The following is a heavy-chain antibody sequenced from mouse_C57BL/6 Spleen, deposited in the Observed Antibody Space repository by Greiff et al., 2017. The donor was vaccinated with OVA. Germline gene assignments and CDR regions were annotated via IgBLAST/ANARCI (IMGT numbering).Heavy chain of an antibody. CDR3: ARDYGSSYYAMDY. Sequence: VQLKQSGPVLVKPGASVKMSCKASGYTFTDYYMNWVKQSPGKSLEWIGVINPYNGGTSYNQKFKGKATLTVDKSSSTAYMELNSLTSEDSAVYYGARDYGSSYYAMDYWGQGTSVTVSA. V-gene: IGHV1-19*01. CDR1: GYTFTDYY. D-gene: IGHD1-1*01. CDR2: INPYNGGT. J-gene: IGHJ4*01.